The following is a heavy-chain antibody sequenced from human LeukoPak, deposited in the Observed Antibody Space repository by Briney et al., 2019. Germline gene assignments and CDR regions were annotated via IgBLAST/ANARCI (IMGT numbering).Heavy chain of an antibody. CDR3: ARDLSMSSGPLGGGDAFDI. Sequence: SETLSLTCTVSGGSISSSSYYWGWIRQPPGKGLEWIGSIYYSGSTYYNPSLKSRVTISVDTSKNQFSLKLSSVTAADTAVYYCARDLSMSSGPLGGGDAFDIWGQGTMVTVSS. CDR1: GGSISSSSYY. D-gene: IGHD3-22*01. V-gene: IGHV4-39*07. J-gene: IGHJ3*02. CDR2: IYYSGST.